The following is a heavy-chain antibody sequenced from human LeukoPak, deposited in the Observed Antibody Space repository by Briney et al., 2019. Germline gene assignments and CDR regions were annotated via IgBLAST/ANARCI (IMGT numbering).Heavy chain of an antibody. D-gene: IGHD2-2*01. J-gene: IGHJ4*02. Sequence: SETLSLTCTVPGGSISSYYWGWIRQPPGKGLEWIGSFFLKGSTYYNPSLKSRVTISLDTSKNQFSLKLSSVTAADTAVYYCASVVPAASFDYWGQGTLVTVSS. V-gene: IGHV4-39*07. CDR2: FFLKGST. CDR3: ASVVPAASFDY. CDR1: GGSISSYY.